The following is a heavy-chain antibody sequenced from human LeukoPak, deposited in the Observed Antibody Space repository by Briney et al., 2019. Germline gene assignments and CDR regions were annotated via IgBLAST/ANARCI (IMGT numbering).Heavy chain of an antibody. CDR2: ISNDGTST. J-gene: IGHJ5*01. CDR1: GVTFSSHS. D-gene: IGHD3-10*01. CDR3: ARGWFGPDS. Sequence: GGSLRLSCAASGVTFSSHSMHWVRQAPGKGLVWVSGISNDGTSTTYADSVKGRFTISRDNAKNTLYLQMHSLRAEDTAVYSCARGWFGPDSCGQGTLVTVSS. V-gene: IGHV3-74*01.